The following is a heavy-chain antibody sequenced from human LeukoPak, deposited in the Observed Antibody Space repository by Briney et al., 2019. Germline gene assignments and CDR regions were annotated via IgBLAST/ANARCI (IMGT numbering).Heavy chain of an antibody. CDR3: ARAIDCSSTSCFSRVVNT. CDR1: GYTFTSYG. V-gene: IGHV1-69*05. D-gene: IGHD2-2*01. Sequence: SVKVSCKASGYTFTSYGISWVRQAPGQGLEWMGRIIPIFGTANYAQKFQGRVTITTDESTSTAYMELSSLRSEDTAVYYCARAIDCSSTSCFSRVVNTWGQGTLVTVSS. CDR2: IIPIFGTA. J-gene: IGHJ5*02.